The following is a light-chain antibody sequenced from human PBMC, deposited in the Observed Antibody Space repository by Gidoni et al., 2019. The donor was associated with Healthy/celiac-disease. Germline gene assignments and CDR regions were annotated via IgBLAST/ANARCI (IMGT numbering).Light chain of an antibody. J-gene: IGLJ2*01. Sequence: SYELTQQPSVSVSPGQTASITCSGDKLGDKYACWYQQKPGQSPVLVIYQDSERPSGIPERFSGSNSGNTATLTISGTQAMDEADYYCQAWDSSTVVFGGGTKLTVL. CDR3: QAWDSSTVV. CDR1: KLGDKY. CDR2: QDS. V-gene: IGLV3-1*01.